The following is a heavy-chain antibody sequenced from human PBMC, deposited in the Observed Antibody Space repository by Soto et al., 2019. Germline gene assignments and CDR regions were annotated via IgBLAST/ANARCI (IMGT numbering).Heavy chain of an antibody. D-gene: IGHD7-27*01. Sequence: SETLSLTCTVSGGSVSSGNYYWSWIRQPPGKGLEWIGYFYYTGTTYYNPSLKSRVTISVDTSKNQFSLNLSSVTAADTAVYYCAREGSGPLDHWGKGILVTVSS. CDR3: AREGSGPLDH. CDR2: FYYTGTT. V-gene: IGHV4-31*03. CDR1: GGSVSSGNYY. J-gene: IGHJ4*02.